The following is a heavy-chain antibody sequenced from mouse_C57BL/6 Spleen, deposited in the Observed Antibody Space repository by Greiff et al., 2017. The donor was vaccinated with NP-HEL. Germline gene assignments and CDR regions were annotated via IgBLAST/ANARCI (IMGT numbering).Heavy chain of an antibody. Sequence: QVQLQQSGAELMKPGASVKLSCKATGYTFTGYWIEWVKQRPGHGLEWIGVILPGSGSTNYNEKFKGKATLTADTSSNTAYLQLSSLTSADSAINCCAGGDAYLDDWGQGTTVTVSS. CDR1: GYTFTGYW. J-gene: IGHJ2*01. V-gene: IGHV1-9*01. CDR2: ILPGSGST. D-gene: IGHD3-3*01. CDR3: AGGDAYLDD.